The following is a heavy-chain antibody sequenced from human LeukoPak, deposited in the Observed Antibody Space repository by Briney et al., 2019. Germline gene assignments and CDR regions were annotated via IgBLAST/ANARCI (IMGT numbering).Heavy chain of an antibody. Sequence: PSETLSLTCTVSGGSISSYYWSWIRQPAGKGLEWIGRIYTSGTTNYNPSLKSRVSMSVDTSKNQFSLKLSSVTAADTAVYYCARGRYGSGTYYNAYFDYWGQGTLVTVSS. V-gene: IGHV4-4*07. J-gene: IGHJ4*02. CDR2: IYTSGTT. CDR1: GGSISSYY. CDR3: ARGRYGSGTYYNAYFDY. D-gene: IGHD3-10*01.